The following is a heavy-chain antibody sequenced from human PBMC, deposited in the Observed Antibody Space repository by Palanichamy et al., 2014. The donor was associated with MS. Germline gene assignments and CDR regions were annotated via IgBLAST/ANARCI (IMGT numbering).Heavy chain of an antibody. CDR1: GFTVSNNY. Sequence: EVHLVESGGGLIQPGGSLRLSCAASGFTVSNNYMSWLRQAPGKGLDWVSVIYSGGTTYYADSVKGRFTISRDNSKNMLYLQMNSLRVEDTAVYYCASSRVWLYWPGMDVWGQGTTVIVSS. CDR2: IYSGGTT. D-gene: IGHD3-22*01. V-gene: IGHV3-53*01. CDR3: ASSRVWLYWPGMDV. J-gene: IGHJ6*02.